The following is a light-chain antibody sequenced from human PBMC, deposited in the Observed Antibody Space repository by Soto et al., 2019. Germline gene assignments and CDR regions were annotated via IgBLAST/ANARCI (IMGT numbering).Light chain of an antibody. Sequence: QSALTQPASVSGSPGQSITISCTGTSSDVGGYNYVSWYQQHPGKAPKLMIYDVSNRPSGVSNRFSGSKSGNTASLTISGFQAEDEADYYCCSYTSNSTDVVFGGGTKLTVL. J-gene: IGLJ2*01. V-gene: IGLV2-14*01. CDR2: DVS. CDR1: SSDVGGYNY. CDR3: CSYTSNSTDVV.